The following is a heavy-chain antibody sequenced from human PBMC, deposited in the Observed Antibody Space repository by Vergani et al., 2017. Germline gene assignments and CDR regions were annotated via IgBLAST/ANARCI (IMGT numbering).Heavy chain of an antibody. CDR3: ARDRAVYVREMKGFDS. CDR1: GGSISSYY. J-gene: IGHJ3*02. Sequence: QVQLQESGPGLVKPSETLSLTCTVSGGSISSYYWSWIRQPPGKGLEWVGYIYYSGSTNYNPALKSRFTISVDTSKDQFSLKLGSVTAADTAVYYCARDRAVYVREMKGFDSWGQGTMVTVSA. D-gene: IGHD3-10*02. V-gene: IGHV4-59*01. CDR2: IYYSGST.